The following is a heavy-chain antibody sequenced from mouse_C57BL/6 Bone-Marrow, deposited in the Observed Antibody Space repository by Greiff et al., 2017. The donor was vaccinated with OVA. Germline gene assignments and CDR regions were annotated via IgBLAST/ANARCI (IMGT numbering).Heavy chain of an antibody. D-gene: IGHD1-1*01. CDR1: GYTFTDYY. J-gene: IGHJ1*03. CDR2: INPNNGGT. CDR3: ASRELRSYWYFDV. V-gene: IGHV1-26*01. Sequence: EVQLQQSGPELVKPGASVKISCKASGYTFTDYYMNWVKQSHGKSLEWIGDINPNNGGTSYNQKFKGKATLTVDKSSSTAYMELRSLTSEDSAVYYCASRELRSYWYFDVWGTGTTVTVSS.